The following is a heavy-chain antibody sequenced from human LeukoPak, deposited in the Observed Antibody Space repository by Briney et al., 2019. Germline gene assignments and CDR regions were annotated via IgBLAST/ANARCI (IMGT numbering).Heavy chain of an antibody. CDR2: IRSTGTIT. J-gene: IGHJ4*02. Sequence: GGSLRLSCAASGFTFSSYDMSWVRQAPGKGLEWVSAIRSTGTITYYADSVKGRFTISRDNSKNMLWLQMNSLRAEDTAVYYCAPPPQYQLLALGYWGQGTLVTVSS. CDR3: APPPQYQLLALGY. CDR1: GFTFSSYD. V-gene: IGHV3-23*01. D-gene: IGHD2-2*01.